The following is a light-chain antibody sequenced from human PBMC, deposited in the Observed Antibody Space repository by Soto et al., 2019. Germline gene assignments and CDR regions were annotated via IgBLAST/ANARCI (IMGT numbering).Light chain of an antibody. CDR2: DVT. V-gene: IGLV2-14*01. CDR1: SSDVGGFNS. CDR3: FSYAGSNTYL. J-gene: IGLJ1*01. Sequence: QSALTQPASVSGSPGQSITISCSGSSSDVGGFNSVSWYQQRPGNAPKVMIYDVTVRPSEVSNRFSGSKSGNTASLTISGLQAEDEADYYCFSYAGSNTYLFGTGTKLTVL.